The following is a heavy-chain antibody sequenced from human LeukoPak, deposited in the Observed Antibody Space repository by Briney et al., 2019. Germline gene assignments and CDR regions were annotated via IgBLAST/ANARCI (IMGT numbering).Heavy chain of an antibody. D-gene: IGHD1-26*01. CDR1: GGTFSSYA. CDR2: IIPIFGTA. CDR3: ARVPSGSYRWFDP. V-gene: IGHV1-69*13. Sequence: GASVKVSCKASGGTFSSYAISWVRQAPGQGLEWMGGIIPIFGTANYAQKFQGRVTITADESTSTAYMELSSLRSEDTAVYYCARVPSGSYRWFDPWGQGTLVTVSS. J-gene: IGHJ5*02.